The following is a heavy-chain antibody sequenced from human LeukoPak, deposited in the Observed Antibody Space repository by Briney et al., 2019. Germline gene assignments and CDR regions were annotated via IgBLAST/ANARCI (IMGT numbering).Heavy chain of an antibody. CDR1: GYTFTSYG. CDR3: ARVTKVGATGYYYYGMDV. CDR2: ISAYNGNT. V-gene: IGHV1-18*01. Sequence: GASVKVSCKASGYTFTSYGISWVRQAPGQGLEWMGWISAYNGNTNYAQKLQGRVTMTTDTSTSTAYMELRSLRSDDTAVYYCARVTKVGATGYYYYGMDVWGQGATVTVSS. J-gene: IGHJ6*02. D-gene: IGHD1-26*01.